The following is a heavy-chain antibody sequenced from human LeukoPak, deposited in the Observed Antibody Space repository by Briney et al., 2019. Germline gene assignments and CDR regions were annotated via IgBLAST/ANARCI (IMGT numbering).Heavy chain of an antibody. CDR1: GFTLSTYG. CDR3: AKGGLLVASFDY. Sequence: GGSLRLSCAASGFTLSTYGMSWVRQAPGKGLQWVSTIPSGGGTYYADSVKGRFTISRDNSKNTLYLQMNSLQSEDTAVYYCAKGGLLVASFDYWGQGTLVTVSS. CDR2: IPSGGGT. V-gene: IGHV3-23*01. J-gene: IGHJ4*02. D-gene: IGHD5-12*01.